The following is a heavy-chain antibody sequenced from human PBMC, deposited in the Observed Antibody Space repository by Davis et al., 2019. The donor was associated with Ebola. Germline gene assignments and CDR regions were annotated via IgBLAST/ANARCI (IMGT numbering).Heavy chain of an antibody. V-gene: IGHV4-34*01. CDR1: GGSFSGYY. CDR3: ARHLRELYDAFDI. J-gene: IGHJ3*02. Sequence: MPSETLSLTCTVYGGSFSGYYWSWIRQPPGKGLEWIGEINHSGSTYYNPSLKSRVTISVDTSKNQFSLKLSSVTAADTAVYYCARHLRELYDAFDIWGQGTMVTVSS. D-gene: IGHD3-10*01. CDR2: INHSGST.